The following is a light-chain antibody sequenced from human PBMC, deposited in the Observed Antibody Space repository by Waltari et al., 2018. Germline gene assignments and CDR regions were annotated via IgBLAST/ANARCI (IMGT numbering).Light chain of an antibody. CDR1: SSDVGAYNY. J-gene: IGLJ2*01. V-gene: IGLV2-14*03. Sequence: QSALTQPASVSGSPGQSITISCTGTSSDVGAYNYVSWYQQHPGKVPKLIIYDVSQRPSGVSFRFSGSKSDNTASLTISGLQAEDEADYYCISYTTSDTMIFGGGTKLTVL. CDR3: ISYTTSDTMI. CDR2: DVS.